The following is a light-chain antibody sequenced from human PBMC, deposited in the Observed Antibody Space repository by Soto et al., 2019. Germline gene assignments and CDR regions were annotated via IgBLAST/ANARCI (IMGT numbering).Light chain of an antibody. J-gene: IGKJ5*01. CDR2: KAS. CDR1: QSISSW. V-gene: IGKV1-5*03. Sequence: DIQMTQSPSSLSASVGDRVTITCRASQSISSWLAWYQQKPGKAPNLLIYKASHLENGVPSRFSDSGSGTDFTLTISSLQPEDFAVYYCQQDFNLPITFGQGTRLEIK. CDR3: QQDFNLPIT.